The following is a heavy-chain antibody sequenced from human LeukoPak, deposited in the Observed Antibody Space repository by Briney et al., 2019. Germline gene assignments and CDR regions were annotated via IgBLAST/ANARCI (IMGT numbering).Heavy chain of an antibody. V-gene: IGHV1-3*01. CDR3: ARGSRRYCSSTSCYRGLYYFDY. D-gene: IGHD2-2*01. J-gene: IGHJ4*02. Sequence: ASVKVSCKASGYTFTSYAMHWVRQAPGQRLEWMGWINAGNGNTKYSQKFQGRVTITADESTSTAYMELSSLRSEDTAVYYCARGSRRYCSSTSCYRGLYYFDYWGQGTLVTVSS. CDR1: GYTFTSYA. CDR2: INAGNGNT.